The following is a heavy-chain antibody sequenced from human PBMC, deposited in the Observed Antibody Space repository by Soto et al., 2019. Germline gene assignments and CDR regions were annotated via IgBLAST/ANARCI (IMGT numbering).Heavy chain of an antibody. CDR3: ARHRPELAAAGSLDY. V-gene: IGHV4-39*01. CDR1: GGSISSSSYY. CDR2: IYYSGST. Sequence: SETLSLTCTVSGGSISSSSYYWGWIRQPPGKGLEWIGSIYYSGSTYYNPSLKSRVTISVDTSKNQFSLKLSSVTAADTAVYYCARHRPELAAAGSLDYWGQGTLVTVSS. D-gene: IGHD6-13*01. J-gene: IGHJ4*02.